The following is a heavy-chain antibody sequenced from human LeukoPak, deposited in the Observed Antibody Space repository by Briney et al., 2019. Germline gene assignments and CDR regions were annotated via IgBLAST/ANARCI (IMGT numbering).Heavy chain of an antibody. CDR3: AKESAATVFDY. V-gene: IGHV3-23*01. Sequence: GGSLRLSCAASGFTFSSYAMSWVRQAPGKGPEWVSAISESGDTTFYADSVKGRFTMSRDNSKNTLYLQMNSLRAEDTAVYYCAKESAATVFDYWGQGALVTVSS. D-gene: IGHD6-25*01. CDR1: GFTFSSYA. CDR2: ISESGDTT. J-gene: IGHJ4*02.